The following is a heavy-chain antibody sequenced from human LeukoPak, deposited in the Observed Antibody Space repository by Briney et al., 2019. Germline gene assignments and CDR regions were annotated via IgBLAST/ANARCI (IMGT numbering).Heavy chain of an antibody. CDR3: ARGAILTGHFDY. J-gene: IGHJ4*02. CDR1: GFTFSSYS. CDR2: ISSSSSSTI. Sequence: GGSLRLSCAASGFTFSSYSMNWVRQAPGKGLEWVSYISSSSSSTIYYADPVKGRFTISRDNAKNSLFLQMDSLRDEDTAVYYCARGAILTGHFDYWGQGTLVTVSS. V-gene: IGHV3-48*02. D-gene: IGHD3-9*01.